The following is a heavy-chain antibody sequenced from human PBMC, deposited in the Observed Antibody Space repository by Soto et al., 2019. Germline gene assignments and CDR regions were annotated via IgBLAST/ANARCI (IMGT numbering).Heavy chain of an antibody. J-gene: IGHJ4*02. CDR2: IYYTGST. V-gene: IGHV4-59*11. CDR3: ATANWYSAY. CDR1: GGSINNHY. D-gene: IGHD1-7*01. Sequence: QVHLQESGPGLVKPSETLSLTCTVSGGSINNHYWSWIRQPPGKGLEWIGYIYYTGSTNYNPSLKSRVTMSVDTSKNQGSLNLTSLTAADTAIYYCATANWYSAYWGQGTLVTVS.